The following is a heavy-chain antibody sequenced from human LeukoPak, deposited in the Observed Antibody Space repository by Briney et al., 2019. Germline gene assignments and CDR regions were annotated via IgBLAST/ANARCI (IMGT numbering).Heavy chain of an antibody. Sequence: PGGSLRLSCAASGFTFNSYSMIWVRQTPGKGREWVSYIDGYSRTIHYADSVKGRFTISRDNAKNSLYLQMNTLRAEDTAVYYCARMPLEIVTNFLDSWGQGTLVAVSS. D-gene: IGHD4-11*01. CDR2: IDGYSRTI. CDR3: ARMPLEIVTNFLDS. J-gene: IGHJ4*02. CDR1: GFTFNSYS. V-gene: IGHV3-48*04.